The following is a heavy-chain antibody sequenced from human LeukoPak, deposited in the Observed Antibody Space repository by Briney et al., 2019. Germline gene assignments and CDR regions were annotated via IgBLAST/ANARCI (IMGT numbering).Heavy chain of an antibody. CDR2: ISGDGATT. Sequence: GGSLRLSCAVSGFTFDDYAMHWVRQAPGKGLEWVSLISGDGATTYYADSVKGRFTISRDNSKNTVYLQMNSLRGEDTAVYYCARVGDMEAFDIWGQGTRVTVSS. D-gene: IGHD3-16*01. J-gene: IGHJ3*02. CDR3: ARVGDMEAFDI. CDR1: GFTFDDYA. V-gene: IGHV3-43*02.